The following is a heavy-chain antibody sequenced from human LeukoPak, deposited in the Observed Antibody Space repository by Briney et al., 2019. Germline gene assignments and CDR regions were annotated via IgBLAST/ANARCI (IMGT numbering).Heavy chain of an antibody. CDR1: GGSISSSSYY. CDR2: IYYSGST. Sequence: SETLSLTCTVSGGSISSSSYYWGWIRQPPGKGLEWIGSIYYSGSTYYNPSLKSRVTISVDTSKNQFSLKLSSVTAADTAVYYCARDQGYCSGGSCYFHYWGQGTLVTVSS. D-gene: IGHD2-15*01. CDR3: ARDQGYCSGGSCYFHY. J-gene: IGHJ4*02. V-gene: IGHV4-39*07.